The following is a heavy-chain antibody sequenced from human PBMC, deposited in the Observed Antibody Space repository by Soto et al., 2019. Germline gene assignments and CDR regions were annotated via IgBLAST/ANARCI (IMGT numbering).Heavy chain of an antibody. J-gene: IGHJ5*02. CDR3: ARTRLQYRELVS. V-gene: IGHV3-NL1*01. CDR2: ISGPGVT. D-gene: IGHD4-4*01. CDR1: GFTFSTYG. Sequence: PGGSLRLSCAASGFTFSTYGMHWVRQAPGKGLEWVSVISGPGVTYYADSVKGRIALSRDTSQNTMYLHMRNLRADDTAVYYCARTRLQYRELVSWGQGTLVTVPQ.